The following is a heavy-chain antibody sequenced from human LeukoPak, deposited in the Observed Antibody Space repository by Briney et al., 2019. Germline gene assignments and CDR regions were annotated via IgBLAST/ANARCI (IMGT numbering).Heavy chain of an antibody. CDR2: INHSGST. V-gene: IGHV4-34*01. D-gene: IGHD6-25*01. Sequence: PSETLSLTCVVYGGSFSGYYWSWIRQPPGKGLEWIGEINHSGSTNYNPSLKSRVTISVDTSKNQFSLKLSSVTAADTAVYYCARGGYPNNFDYWGQGTLVTVSS. CDR1: GGSFSGYY. CDR3: ARGGYPNNFDY. J-gene: IGHJ4*02.